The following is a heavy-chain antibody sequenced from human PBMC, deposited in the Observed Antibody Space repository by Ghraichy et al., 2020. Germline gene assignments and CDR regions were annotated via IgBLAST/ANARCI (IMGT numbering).Heavy chain of an antibody. J-gene: IGHJ6*02. CDR1: GGSISSYY. D-gene: IGHD4-23*01. CDR3: ARASPPGGKAYYYYYGMDV. Sequence: SETLSLTCTVSGGSISSYYWSWIRQPPGKGLEWIGYIYYSGSTNYNPSLKSRVTISVDTSKNQFSLKLSSVTAADTAVYYCARASPPGGKAYYYYYGMDVWGQGTTVTVSS. CDR2: IYYSGST. V-gene: IGHV4-59*01.